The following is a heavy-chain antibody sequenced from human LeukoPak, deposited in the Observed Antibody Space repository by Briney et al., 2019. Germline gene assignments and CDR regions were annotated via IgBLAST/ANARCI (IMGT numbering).Heavy chain of an antibody. CDR1: GYTFTSYA. CDR3: AREGCDGCIAANRPPPRTDYMDV. D-gene: IGHD6-13*01. Sequence: ASVKVSCKASGYTFTSYAMHWVRQAPGQRLEWMGWINAGNGNTKYSQKLQGRVTITRDTSASTAYMELSSLRSEDTAVYYCAREGCDGCIAANRPPPRTDYMDVWGKGTTVTVSS. V-gene: IGHV1-3*01. J-gene: IGHJ6*03. CDR2: INAGNGNT.